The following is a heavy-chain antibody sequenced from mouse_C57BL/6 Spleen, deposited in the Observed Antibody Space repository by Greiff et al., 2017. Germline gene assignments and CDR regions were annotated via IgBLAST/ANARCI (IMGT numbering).Heavy chain of an antibody. V-gene: IGHV1-22*01. J-gene: IGHJ4*01. Sequence: VQLQQSGPELVKPGASVKMSCKASGYTFTDYNMHWVKQSHGKSLEWIGYINPNNGGTSYNQKFKGKATLTVNKSSSTAYMELRSLTSEDSAVYYCARKGHYDVRAMDYWGQGTSVTVSS. CDR1: GYTFTDYN. D-gene: IGHD2-4*01. CDR2: INPNNGGT. CDR3: ARKGHYDVRAMDY.